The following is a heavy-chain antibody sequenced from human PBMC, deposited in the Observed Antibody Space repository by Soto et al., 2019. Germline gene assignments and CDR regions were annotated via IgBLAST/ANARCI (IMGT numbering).Heavy chain of an antibody. D-gene: IGHD6-19*01. CDR2: IYYTGST. V-gene: IGHV4-31*03. Sequence: SETLSLTCTVSGGSISSGSISSAAYYWSWIRQHPGKGLEWIGYIYYTGSTYYNPSLKSRVTISLDTSKNQFSLKLGSVTAADTAVYYCASLGSGWYNFDYWGQGTLVTVSS. CDR3: ASLGSGWYNFDY. CDR1: GGSISSGSISSAAYY. J-gene: IGHJ4*02.